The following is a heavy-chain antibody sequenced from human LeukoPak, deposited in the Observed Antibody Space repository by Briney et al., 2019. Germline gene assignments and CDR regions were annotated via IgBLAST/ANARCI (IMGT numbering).Heavy chain of an antibody. V-gene: IGHV3-21*01. Sequence: PGGSLRLSCAASGSTFSSYSMNWVRQAPGKGLEWVSSISSSSYIYYADSVKGRFTIARDNAKKSLYLQMNSLRAEDTAVYYCASPYNSRWYELCYWGQGTLVTVSS. CDR2: ISSSSYI. J-gene: IGHJ4*02. CDR1: GSTFSSYS. CDR3: ASPYNSRWYELCY. D-gene: IGHD6-13*01.